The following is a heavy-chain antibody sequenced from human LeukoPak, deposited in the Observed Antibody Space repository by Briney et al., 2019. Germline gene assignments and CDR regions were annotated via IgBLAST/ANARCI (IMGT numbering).Heavy chain of an antibody. CDR3: ARIRDFRLYYFDY. CDR1: VFTVSSNY. J-gene: IGHJ4*02. D-gene: IGHD6-6*01. CDR2: IYSGGST. Sequence: GGSLRLSCAASVFTVSSNYMSWVRQAPGKGLEWVSVIYSGGSTYYADSVKGRFTISRDNSKNTLYLQMNSLRAEDTAVYYCARIRDFRLYYFDYWGQGTLVTVSS. V-gene: IGHV3-53*01.